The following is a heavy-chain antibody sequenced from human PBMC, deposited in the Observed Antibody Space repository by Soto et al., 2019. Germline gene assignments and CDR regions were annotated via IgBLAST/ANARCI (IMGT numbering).Heavy chain of an antibody. CDR3: AKSGGTTWDYGMAV. CDR1: GFTFSNYP. V-gene: IGHV3-23*01. CDR2: ISDGGGRT. J-gene: IGHJ6*02. Sequence: EEQLLESGGGLVQPGGSLRLSCAASGFTFSNYPMTWVRQAPGAGLEWVSAISDGGGRTYYTDSVKGRFTISRDNSKNKNTLYLQMNSLRVEDTAIYYCAKSGGTTWDYGMAVWGQGTTVTVSS. D-gene: IGHD1-1*01.